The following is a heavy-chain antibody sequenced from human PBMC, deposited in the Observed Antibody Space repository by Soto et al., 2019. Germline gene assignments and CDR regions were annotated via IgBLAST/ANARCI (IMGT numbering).Heavy chain of an antibody. CDR3: STWGRDGWYTGFF. D-gene: IGHD6-19*01. Sequence: QVQLVQSGAEVKTPGASVKVSCKASGYTFTDYDINWVRQAPGQGLEWVGRMNPSSGKTDYAQNFQARVTMTRDTSISTAYLELSNLGYEDTAVFYCSTWGRDGWYTGFFWGQGTLVTVA. CDR1: GYTFTDYD. J-gene: IGHJ4*02. V-gene: IGHV1-8*01. CDR2: MNPSSGKT.